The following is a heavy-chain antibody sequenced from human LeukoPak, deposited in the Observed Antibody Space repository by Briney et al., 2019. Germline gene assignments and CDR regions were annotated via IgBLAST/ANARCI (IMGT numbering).Heavy chain of an antibody. CDR1: GFTFCSFQ. V-gene: IGHV3-48*03. CDR3: VRDIGYYGAWVY. D-gene: IGHD3-3*01. CDR2: ISSSGSTL. J-gene: IGHJ4*02. Sequence: GGTLCLSSAVSGFTFCSFQMNWVPPAPGRGLLWVLYISSSGSTLYYTDSVRVRFSIPRDNDKNSLYLQMKSLRAEDTAVYYYVRDIGYYGAWVYWGQGTLVTVSS.